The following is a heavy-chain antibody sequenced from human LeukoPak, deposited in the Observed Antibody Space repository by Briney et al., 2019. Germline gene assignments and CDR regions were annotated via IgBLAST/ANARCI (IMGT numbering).Heavy chain of an antibody. CDR3: ARAYGSGSYYNHIDY. D-gene: IGHD3-10*01. J-gene: IGHJ4*02. CDR1: GFTFSDYY. V-gene: IGHV3-11*01. CDR2: ISSSGSTI. Sequence: GGSLRLSCAASGFTFSDYYMSWIRQAPGKGLEWVSYISSSGSTIYYADPVKGRFTISRDNAKNSLYLQMNSLRAEDTAVYYCARAYGSGSYYNHIDYWGQGTLVTVSS.